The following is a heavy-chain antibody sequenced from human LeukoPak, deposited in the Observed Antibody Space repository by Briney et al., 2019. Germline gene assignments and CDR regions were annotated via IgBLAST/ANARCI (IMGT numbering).Heavy chain of an antibody. V-gene: IGHV1-69*06. Sequence: GASVKVSCKASGGTFSSYAISWVRQAPEQGLEWMGGIIPIFGTANYAQKFQGRVTITADKSTSTAYMELSSLRSEDTAVYYCARESSGYCSGGSCDWFDPWGQGTLVTVSS. J-gene: IGHJ5*02. CDR3: ARESSGYCSGGSCDWFDP. D-gene: IGHD2-15*01. CDR2: IIPIFGTA. CDR1: GGTFSSYA.